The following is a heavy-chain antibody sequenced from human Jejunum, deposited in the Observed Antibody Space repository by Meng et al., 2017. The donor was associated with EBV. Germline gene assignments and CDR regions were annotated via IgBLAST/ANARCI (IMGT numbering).Heavy chain of an antibody. Sequence: QVLLKQWGAGLLKPSETLPPTCAVYGGSFSGYSWSWIRQSPGKGLEWIGEINHSGSTNYNPSLKSRVTILVDTSKNQFSLKVNSVTAADTAVYYCARRVDLGVTAHFDYWGQGTLVTVPQ. D-gene: IGHD2-21*02. CDR2: INHSGST. J-gene: IGHJ4*02. CDR1: GGSFSGYS. CDR3: ARRVDLGVTAHFDY. V-gene: IGHV4-34*01.